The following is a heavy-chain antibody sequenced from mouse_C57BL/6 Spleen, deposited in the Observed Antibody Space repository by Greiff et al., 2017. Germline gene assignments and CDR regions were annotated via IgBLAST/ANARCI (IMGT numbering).Heavy chain of an antibody. Sequence: QVQLQQPGAELVRPGSSVKLSCKASGYTFTSYWMDWVKQRPGQGLEWIGNIYPSDSETHYNQKFKDKATLTVDKSSSTAYMQLSSLTSEDSAVYYCARGIGTVVAHYYAMDYWGQGTSVTVSS. CDR2: IYPSDSET. V-gene: IGHV1-61*01. CDR3: ARGIGTVVAHYYAMDY. J-gene: IGHJ4*01. D-gene: IGHD1-1*01. CDR1: GYTFTSYW.